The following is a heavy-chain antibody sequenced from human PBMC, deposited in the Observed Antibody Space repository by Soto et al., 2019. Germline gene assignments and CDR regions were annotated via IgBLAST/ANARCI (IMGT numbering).Heavy chain of an antibody. V-gene: IGHV3-30*18. CDR3: PKDITGSYYYGMDV. CDR2: ISYDGSNK. J-gene: IGHJ6*02. CDR1: GFTFSSYG. D-gene: IGHD1-20*01. Sequence: PGGSLRLSCAASGFTFSSYGMHWVRQAPGKGLEWVAVISYDGSNKYYADSVKGRFTISRDNSKNTLYLQMNSLRAEDTAVYYCPKDITGSYYYGMDVWGQGTTVTVSS.